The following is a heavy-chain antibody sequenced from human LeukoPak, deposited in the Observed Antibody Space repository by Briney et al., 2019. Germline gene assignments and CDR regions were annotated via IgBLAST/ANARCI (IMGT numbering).Heavy chain of an antibody. CDR1: GFTFSSYA. D-gene: IGHD5-18*01. CDR2: ISSGSTYI. J-gene: IGHJ4*02. V-gene: IGHV3-21*01. Sequence: GGSLRLSCAASGFTFSSYAMHWVRQAPGKGLEWVSSISSGSTYIYYADSVKGRFTISRDNAKNSLYLQMNSLRAEDTAVYYCARGYSYGASGFDYWGQGTLVTVSS. CDR3: ARGYSYGASGFDY.